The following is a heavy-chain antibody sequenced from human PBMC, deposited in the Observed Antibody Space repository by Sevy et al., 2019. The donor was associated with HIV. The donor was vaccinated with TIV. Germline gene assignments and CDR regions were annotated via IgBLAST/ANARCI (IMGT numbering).Heavy chain of an antibody. Sequence: SETLSLTCTVSGGSISSSSYYWGWIRQPPGKGLEWIGSIYYSGSTYYNPSLKSRVTISVDTSKNQFSLKLSSVTAADTAVYYCARHRRGIVAVTIFDYWGQGTLVTVSS. D-gene: IGHD3-22*01. J-gene: IGHJ4*02. V-gene: IGHV4-39*01. CDR1: GGSISSSSYY. CDR3: ARHRRGIVAVTIFDY. CDR2: IYYSGST.